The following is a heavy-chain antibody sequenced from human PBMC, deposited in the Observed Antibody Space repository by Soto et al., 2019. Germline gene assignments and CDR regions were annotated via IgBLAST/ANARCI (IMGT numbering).Heavy chain of an antibody. CDR2: IIPILGIA. V-gene: IGHV1-69*02. CDR3: ARVRTKDYAVTRQDAFDI. Sequence: ASVKVSCKASGGTFSSYTISWVRQAPGQGLEWMGRIIPILGIANYAQKFQGRVTITADKSTSTAYMELSSLRSEDTAVYYCARVRTKDYAVTRQDAFDIWGQGTMVTVSS. CDR1: GGTFSSYT. D-gene: IGHD3-16*01. J-gene: IGHJ3*02.